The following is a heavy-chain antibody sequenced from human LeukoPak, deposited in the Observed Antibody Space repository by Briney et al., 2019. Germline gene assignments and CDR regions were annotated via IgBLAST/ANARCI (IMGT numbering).Heavy chain of an antibody. D-gene: IGHD3-22*01. CDR3: ARVHYYDSSGYYYWRAATRLFDY. CDR2: ISSSGSTI. J-gene: IGHJ4*02. V-gene: IGHV3-11*01. Sequence: GGSLRLSCAASGFTFSDYYMSWIRQAPGKGLEWVSYISSSGSTIYYADSVKGRFTISRDNAKNSLYLQMNSLRAEDTAVYYCARVHYYDSSGYYYWRAATRLFDYRGQGTLVTVSS. CDR1: GFTFSDYY.